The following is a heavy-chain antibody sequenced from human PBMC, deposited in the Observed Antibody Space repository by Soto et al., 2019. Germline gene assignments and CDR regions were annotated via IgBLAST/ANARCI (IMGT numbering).Heavy chain of an antibody. V-gene: IGHV1-69*18. CDR1: GGTFSSHA. D-gene: IGHD5-18*01. Sequence: QVQLVQSGAEVKTPGSSVKVSCKGSGGTFSSHAVSCVRQAPGQGLEWMGRFIPMVGKTNDTQKFQGTITITADEARATAYMELNSLTSEDTAVYYWTRGVQWGGYVYGLFYYFEDWGQGTLVTVSA. CDR3: TRGVQWGGYVYGLFYYFED. J-gene: IGHJ4*02. CDR2: FIPMVGKT.